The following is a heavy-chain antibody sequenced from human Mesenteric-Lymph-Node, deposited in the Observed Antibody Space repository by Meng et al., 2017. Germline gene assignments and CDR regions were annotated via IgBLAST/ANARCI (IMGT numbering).Heavy chain of an antibody. CDR3: AREVGYGDYPHTYYYYYGMDV. CDR2: IYTSGST. V-gene: IGHV4-4*07. CDR1: GGSISSYY. J-gene: IGHJ6*02. Sequence: SETLSLTCTASGGSISSYYWSWIRQPAGKGLEWIGRIYTSGSTNYNPSLKSRVTMSVDTSKNQFSLKLSSVTAADTAVYYCAREVGYGDYPHTYYYYYGMDVWGQGTTVTVSS. D-gene: IGHD4-17*01.